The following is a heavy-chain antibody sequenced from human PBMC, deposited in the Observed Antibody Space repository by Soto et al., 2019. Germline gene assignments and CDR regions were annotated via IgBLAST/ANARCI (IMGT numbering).Heavy chain of an antibody. CDR1: GDSITNGNYY. CDR2: IYYSGST. Sequence: SETLSLTCTVSGDSITNGNYYWSWIRQPPGKGLEWIGYIYYSGSTYSNPSLNGRLTMSVDTSKNQFSLKLSSVTAADTAPYYCARHYYDSSAYHFVGLDYWGQGTLVTVSS. D-gene: IGHD3-22*01. CDR3: ARHYYDSSAYHFVGLDY. V-gene: IGHV4-30-4*01. J-gene: IGHJ4*02.